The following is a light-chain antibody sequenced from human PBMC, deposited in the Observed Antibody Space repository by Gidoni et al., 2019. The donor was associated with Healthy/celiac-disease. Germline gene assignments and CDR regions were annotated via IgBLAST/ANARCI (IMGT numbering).Light chain of an antibody. V-gene: IGKV3-15*01. CDR3: QQYNNWPPYT. J-gene: IGKJ2*01. Sequence: IVMTQSPATLSVSPGERATLSCRASQSVSSNSAWYQQKPGQAPRLLIYGASPRATGIPARFSGSGSGTEFTLNISSLQSEDFAVYYCQQYNNWPPYTFGQGTKLEIK. CDR1: QSVSSN. CDR2: GAS.